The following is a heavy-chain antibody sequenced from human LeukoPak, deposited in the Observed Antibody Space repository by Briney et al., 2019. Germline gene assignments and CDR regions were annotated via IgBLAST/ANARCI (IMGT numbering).Heavy chain of an antibody. D-gene: IGHD1-26*01. CDR3: ARSVSGSYSGFDY. CDR2: TGTAGDT. Sequence: GGSLRLSCAASGFTFSSYDMHWVRQATGKGLEWVSATGTAGDTYYPGSVKGRFTISGENAKNSLYLQMNSLRAGDTAVYYCARSVSGSYSGFDYWGQGTLVTVSS. V-gene: IGHV3-13*01. J-gene: IGHJ4*02. CDR1: GFTFSSYD.